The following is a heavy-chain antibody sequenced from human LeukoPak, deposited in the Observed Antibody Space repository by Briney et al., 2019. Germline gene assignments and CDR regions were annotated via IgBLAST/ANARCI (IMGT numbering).Heavy chain of an antibody. Sequence: SQTLSLTCTVSGGSISSGGYYWSWIRQHPGKGLEWIGYIYYSGSTYYNPSLKSRVTISVDTSKNQFSLKLSSVTAADTAVYYCVREVVRYYYDSSGHTSYYYYYGMDVWGQGTTVTVSS. CDR3: VREVVRYYYDSSGHTSYYYYYGMDV. CDR2: IYYSGST. CDR1: GGSISSGGYY. J-gene: IGHJ6*02. D-gene: IGHD3-22*01. V-gene: IGHV4-31*03.